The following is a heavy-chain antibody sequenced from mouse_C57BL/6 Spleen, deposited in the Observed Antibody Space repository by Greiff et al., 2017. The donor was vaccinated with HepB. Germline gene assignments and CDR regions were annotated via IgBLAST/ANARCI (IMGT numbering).Heavy chain of an antibody. V-gene: IGHV2-9-1*01. CDR3: ARSASTADGGYFDV. CDR2: IWTGGGT. Sequence: VKLVESGPGLVAPSQSLSITCTVSGFSLTSYAISWVRQPPGKGLEWLGVIWTGGGTNYNSALKSRLSISKDNSKSQVFLKMNSLQTDDTARYYCARSASTADGGYFDVWGTGTTVTVSS. CDR1: GFSLTSYA. J-gene: IGHJ1*03.